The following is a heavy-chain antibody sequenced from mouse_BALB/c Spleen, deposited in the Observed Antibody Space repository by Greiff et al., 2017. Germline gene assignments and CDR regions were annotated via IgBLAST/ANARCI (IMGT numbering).Heavy chain of an antibody. CDR3: ARTYYRYDAGRPYWYFDV. CDR2: IWAGGST. J-gene: IGHJ1*01. V-gene: IGHV2-9*02. CDR1: GFSLTSYG. D-gene: IGHD2-14*01. Sequence: VQLKESGPGLVAPSQSLSITCTVSGFSLTSYGVHWVRQPPGKGLEWLGVIWAGGSTNYNSALMSRLSISKDNSKSQVFLKMNSLQTDDTAMYYCARTYYRYDAGRPYWYFDVWGAGTTVTVSS.